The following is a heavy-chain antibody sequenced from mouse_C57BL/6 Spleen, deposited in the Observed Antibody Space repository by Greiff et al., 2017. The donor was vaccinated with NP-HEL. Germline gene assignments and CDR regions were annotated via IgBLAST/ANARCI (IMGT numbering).Heavy chain of an antibody. CDR2: IRSKSNNYAT. D-gene: IGHD1-1*01. Sequence: DVHLVESGGGLVQPKGSLKLSCAASGFSFNTYAMNWVRQAPGKGLEWVARIRSKSNNYATYYADSVKDRFTISRDDSESMLYLQMNNLKTEDTAMDYCVRGYYGSSSFAYWGQGTLVTVSA. CDR3: VRGYYGSSSFAY. J-gene: IGHJ3*01. CDR1: GFSFNTYA. V-gene: IGHV10-1*01.